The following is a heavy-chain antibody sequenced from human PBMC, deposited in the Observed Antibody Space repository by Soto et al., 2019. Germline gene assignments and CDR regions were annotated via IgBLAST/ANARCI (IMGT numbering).Heavy chain of an antibody. D-gene: IGHD2-2*01. J-gene: IGHJ4*02. CDR2: IYHSGST. Sequence: SETLSLTCTVSGGSISSYYWSWLRQPPGKALEWIGYIYHSGSTNYNPSLKSRVTISVDTSKNQLSPNLSSVTAADTAVYYCATKPPYSTVWYYFDYWGQGALVTVSS. CDR3: ATKPPYSTVWYYFDY. CDR1: GGSISSYY. V-gene: IGHV4-59*03.